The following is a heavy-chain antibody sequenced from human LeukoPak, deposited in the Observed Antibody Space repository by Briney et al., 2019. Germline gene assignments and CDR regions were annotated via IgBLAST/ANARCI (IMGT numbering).Heavy chain of an antibody. V-gene: IGHV4-59*01. D-gene: IGHD6-19*01. J-gene: IGHJ6*02. CDR2: IYYTGST. CDR1: GGSISSDY. CDR3: ARHIAVGEDV. Sequence: SETLSLTCTVSGGSISSDYWSWIRQPPGKGLERIGYIYYTGSTTYNPSLKSRLTISLDTSKNQFSLKLASVTAADTAVYYCARHIAVGEDVWGQGTTVTVFS.